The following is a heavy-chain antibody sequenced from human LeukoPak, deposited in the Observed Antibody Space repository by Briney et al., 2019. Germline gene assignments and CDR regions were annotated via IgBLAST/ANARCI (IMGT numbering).Heavy chain of an antibody. J-gene: IGHJ4*02. Sequence: ASVKVSCKASGYTFTNYPIAWLRQAPGQGLEWMGWINVVSGDTNYAQRFRGRVTMTRNTSISTAYMELSSLRSEDTAVYYCARDKLLHDYGIPPPSFDYWGQGTLVTVSS. CDR1: GYTFTNYP. D-gene: IGHD4-17*01. CDR2: INVVSGDT. V-gene: IGHV1-8*02. CDR3: ARDKLLHDYGIPPPSFDY.